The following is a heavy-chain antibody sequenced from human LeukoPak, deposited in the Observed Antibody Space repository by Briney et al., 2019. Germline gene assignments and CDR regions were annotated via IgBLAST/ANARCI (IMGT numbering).Heavy chain of an antibody. V-gene: IGHV5-51*01. CDR2: IYPGDSDT. Sequence: GESLKISCKTSGYNFGSYWITWVRQMPGKGLEWMGIIYPGDSDTRYSPSFQGQVTISVDESITTAYLQWSSLRASDTAIYYCARPSGDTAMGVIDYWGQGTLVTVSS. CDR1: GYNFGSYW. D-gene: IGHD5-18*01. CDR3: ARPSGDTAMGVIDY. J-gene: IGHJ4*02.